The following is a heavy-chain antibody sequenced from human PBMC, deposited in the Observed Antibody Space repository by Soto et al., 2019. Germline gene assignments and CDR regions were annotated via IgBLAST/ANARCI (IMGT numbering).Heavy chain of an antibody. V-gene: IGHV3-23*01. J-gene: IGHJ4*02. CDR3: ARRSSSWYFDC. CDR2: ISGSGGST. D-gene: IGHD6-13*01. CDR1: GFTFSSYA. Sequence: EVQLLESGGGLVQPGGSLRLSFAASGFTFSSYAMNWVRQAPGKGLEWVSVISGSGGSTYYADSVKGRFTISRDNSKNTLYLQMNSLRAEDTAVYYCARRSSSWYFDCWGQGTLVTVSS.